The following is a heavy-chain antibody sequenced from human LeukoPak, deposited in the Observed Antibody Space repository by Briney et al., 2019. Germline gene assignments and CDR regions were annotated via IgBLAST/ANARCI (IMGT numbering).Heavy chain of an antibody. D-gene: IGHD3-22*01. CDR2: IKQDGSEK. CDR3: ARFTYYYDSSGYSTGDFDY. CDR1: GFTFSSYW. Sequence: GGSLRLSCAASGFTFSSYWMSWVRQAPGKGLELVANIKQDGSEKYYVDSVKGRFTISRDNAKNSLYLQMNSLRAEDTAVYYCARFTYYYDSSGYSTGDFDYWGQGTLVTVSS. J-gene: IGHJ4*02. V-gene: IGHV3-7*01.